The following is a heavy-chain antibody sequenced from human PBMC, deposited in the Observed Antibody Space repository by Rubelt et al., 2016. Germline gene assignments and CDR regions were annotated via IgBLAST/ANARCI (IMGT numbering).Heavy chain of an antibody. CDR1: GGSFSGYY. CDR2: INHSGST. V-gene: IGHV4-34*01. J-gene: IGHJ4*02. Sequence: QVQLQQWGAGLLKPSETLSLTCAVYGGSFSGYYWSWIRQPPGKGLEWIGEINHSGSTTDNPSLKSRGTITVDTSKNKCSRRLGSVTAADTAVYYCAADFLGAAGTGDWGQGTLVTVSS. CDR3: AADFLGAAGTGD. D-gene: IGHD6-13*01.